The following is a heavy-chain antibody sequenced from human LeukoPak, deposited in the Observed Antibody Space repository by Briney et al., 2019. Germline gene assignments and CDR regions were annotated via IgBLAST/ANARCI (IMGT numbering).Heavy chain of an antibody. J-gene: IGHJ6*03. CDR1: GYTFTSYG. Sequence: ASVKVSCKASGYTFTSYGISWVRQAPGQGLEWMGGIIPIFGTANYAQKFQGRVTITADKSTSTAYMELSSLRSEDTAVYYCARGRAYSWTTHALYYYYYMDVWGKGTTVTVSS. D-gene: IGHD5-18*01. V-gene: IGHV1-69*06. CDR2: IIPIFGTA. CDR3: ARGRAYSWTTHALYYYYYMDV.